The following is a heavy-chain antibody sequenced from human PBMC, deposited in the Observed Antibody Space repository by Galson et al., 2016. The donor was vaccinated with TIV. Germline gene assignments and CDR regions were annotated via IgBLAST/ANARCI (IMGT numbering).Heavy chain of an antibody. J-gene: IGHJ6*02. CDR1: GYSFTRYG. Sequence: SVKVSCKASGYSFTRYGVSWVRQAPGQGLEWMGWISGYNEKTYYTQKFQGRVTMTTDRATSTAYLELSSLTSDDTAVYYCAREPTSSPGVVRRYYYYGMDVWGQGTTVTVS. V-gene: IGHV1-18*01. CDR3: AREPTSSPGVVRRYYYYGMDV. CDR2: ISGYNEKT. D-gene: IGHD2-21*01.